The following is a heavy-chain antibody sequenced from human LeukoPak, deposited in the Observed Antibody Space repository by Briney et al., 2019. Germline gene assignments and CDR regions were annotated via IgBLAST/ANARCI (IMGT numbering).Heavy chain of an antibody. D-gene: IGHD3-22*01. CDR3: ARALYYYDRNGYYVYYSDY. CDR2: IYYSGST. J-gene: IGHJ4*02. Sequence: SETLSLTCTVAGGSISSYYWSWIRQPPGKGLEWIGYIYYSGSTNYNPSLKSRVTISADTSKNQFSLKLSSVTAADTAVYYCARALYYYDRNGYYVYYSDYWGQGTLVTVSS. V-gene: IGHV4-59*01. CDR1: GGSISSYY.